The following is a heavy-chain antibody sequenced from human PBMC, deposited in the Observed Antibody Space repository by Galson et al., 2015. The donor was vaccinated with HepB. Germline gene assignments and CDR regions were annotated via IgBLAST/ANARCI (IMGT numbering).Heavy chain of an antibody. J-gene: IGHJ4*02. Sequence: SLRLSCAASGFTFNNYAMNWVRQAPGKGLEWLSYISNSSSVTVYYGDSVKGRFTISRDDDKNSLYLQMYSLRDGDTAMYFCAREQRTETGNYIDFWGQGTLVTVSS. CDR2: ISNSSSVTV. D-gene: IGHD3-9*01. V-gene: IGHV3-48*02. CDR3: AREQRTETGNYIDF. CDR1: GFTFNNYA.